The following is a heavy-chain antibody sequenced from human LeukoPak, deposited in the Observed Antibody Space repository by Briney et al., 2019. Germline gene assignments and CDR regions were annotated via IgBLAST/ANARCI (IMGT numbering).Heavy chain of an antibody. D-gene: IGHD4-11*01. CDR2: INEDGSEK. CDR1: GFTFSNYW. CDR3: ARSKIDY. V-gene: IGHV3-7*01. J-gene: IGHJ4*02. Sequence: GGSLRLSCAASGFTFSNYWMTWVRQAPGKGLEWVANINEDGSEKYYADSVEGRFTISRDNAKNSLDLQMSSLRADDTALYYCARSKIDYWGQGTLVTVSS.